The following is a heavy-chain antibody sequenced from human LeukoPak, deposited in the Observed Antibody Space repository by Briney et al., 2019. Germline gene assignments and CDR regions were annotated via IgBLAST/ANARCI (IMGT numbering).Heavy chain of an antibody. D-gene: IGHD3-10*01. CDR3: ARVRGFGDYNWFDP. V-gene: IGHV4-59*12. CDR2: IHDSGST. Sequence: SETLSLTCTVSGGTISSYYWNWIRQPPGKGLEWIGYIHDSGSTYYNPSLKSRVTISVDRSKNQFSLKLSSVTAADTAVYYCARVRGFGDYNWFDPWGQGTLVTVSS. CDR1: GGTISSYY. J-gene: IGHJ5*02.